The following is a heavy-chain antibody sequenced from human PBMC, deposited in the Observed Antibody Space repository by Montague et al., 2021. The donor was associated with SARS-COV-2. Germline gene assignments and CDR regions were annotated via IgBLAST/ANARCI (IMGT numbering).Heavy chain of an antibody. CDR3: ARASITMARGVTRWYFDL. CDR1: GGSISTGNYY. CDR2: IYYSGST. Sequence: SETLSLTCSVSGGSISTGNYYWSWIRQPPGKGLEWIGYIYYSGSTNYNPSLKSRVTISVDTSKNQFSLKLSSVTAADTAVYYCARASITMARGVTRWYFDLWGRGTLVTVSS. D-gene: IGHD3-10*01. V-gene: IGHV4-61*01. J-gene: IGHJ2*01.